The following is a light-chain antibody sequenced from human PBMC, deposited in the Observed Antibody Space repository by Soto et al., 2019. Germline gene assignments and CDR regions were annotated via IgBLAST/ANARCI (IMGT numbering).Light chain of an antibody. J-gene: IGLJ2*01. CDR2: LNSDGSH. CDR3: QTWAVGSQVV. V-gene: IGLV4-69*01. Sequence: QPVLTQSPSASASLGASVTLTCTLSSGHSSYAIAWHQQQPEKGPRYLMKLNSDGSHTKGDGIPDRFSGSSSGAERYLTISSLQSEDEADYYCQTWAVGSQVVFGGGTKLTVL. CDR1: SGHSSYA.